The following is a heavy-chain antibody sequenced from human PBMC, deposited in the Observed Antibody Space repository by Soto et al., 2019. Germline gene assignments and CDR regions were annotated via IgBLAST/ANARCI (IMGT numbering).Heavy chain of an antibody. CDR1: GFTFSSYA. CDR3: ARDGAFPASSGSYYTGIDY. Sequence: GGSLRLSCAASGFTFSSYAMHWVRQAPGKGLEWVAVISYDGSNKYYADSVKGRFTISRDNSKNTLYLQMNSLRAEDTAVYYCARDGAFPASSGSYYTGIDYWGQGTLVTVSS. V-gene: IGHV3-30-3*01. J-gene: IGHJ4*02. D-gene: IGHD3-10*01. CDR2: ISYDGSNK.